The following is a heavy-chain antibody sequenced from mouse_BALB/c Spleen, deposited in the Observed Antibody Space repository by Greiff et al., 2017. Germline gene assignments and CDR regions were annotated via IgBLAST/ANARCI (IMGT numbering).Heavy chain of an antibody. CDR2: IDPETGGT. Sequence: VQLQQSGAELVRPGASVTLSCKASGYTFTDYEMHWVKQTPVHGLEWIGAIDPETGGTAYNQKFKGKATLTADKSSSTAYMELRSLTSEDSAVYYCTGGTFDNWGQGTTLTVSS. V-gene: IGHV1-15*01. CDR1: GYTFTDYE. D-gene: IGHD3-3*01. J-gene: IGHJ2*01. CDR3: TGGTFDN.